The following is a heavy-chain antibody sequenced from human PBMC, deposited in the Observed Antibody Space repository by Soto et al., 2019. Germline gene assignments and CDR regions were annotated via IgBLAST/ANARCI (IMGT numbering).Heavy chain of an antibody. Sequence: SGPTLVNPTQTLTLTCTFSGFSLSTSGMCVSWIRQPPGKALGWLARIDWDDDKYYSTSLKTRLTISKDTSKNQVVLTMTNMDPVDTATYYCARISQAADHYYYYYYGMDVWGQGTTVTVSS. J-gene: IGHJ6*02. V-gene: IGHV2-70*11. CDR3: ARISQAADHYYYYYYGMDV. CDR1: GFSLSTSGMC. D-gene: IGHD6-13*01. CDR2: IDWDDDK.